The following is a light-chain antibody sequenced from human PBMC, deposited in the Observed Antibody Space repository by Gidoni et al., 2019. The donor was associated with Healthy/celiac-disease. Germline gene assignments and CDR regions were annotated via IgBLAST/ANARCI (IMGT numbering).Light chain of an antibody. CDR3: QQSYSTRWT. V-gene: IGKV1-39*01. CDR1: QSISSY. J-gene: IGKJ1*01. Sequence: CRASQSISSYLNWYQQKPGKAPKLLIYAASSLQSGVPSRFSGSGSGTDFTLTISSLKPEDFATYYCQQSYSTRWTFGQGTKVEIK. CDR2: AAS.